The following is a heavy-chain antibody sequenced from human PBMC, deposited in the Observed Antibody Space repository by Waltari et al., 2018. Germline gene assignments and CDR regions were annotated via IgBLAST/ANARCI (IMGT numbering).Heavy chain of an antibody. J-gene: IGHJ6*02. V-gene: IGHV4-38-2*01. CDR2: IYHSGST. CDR3: ASSGGYGSGSYGYYYGMDV. CDR1: GSSISSGYY. Sequence: QVQLQESGPGLVKPSETLSLTCAVSGSSISSGYYWGWLRQPPGTGLEWIGSIYHSGSTYYNPSLKSRVTISVDTSKNQFSLKLSSVTAADTAVYYCASSGGYGSGSYGYYYGMDVWGQGTTVTVSS. D-gene: IGHD3-10*01.